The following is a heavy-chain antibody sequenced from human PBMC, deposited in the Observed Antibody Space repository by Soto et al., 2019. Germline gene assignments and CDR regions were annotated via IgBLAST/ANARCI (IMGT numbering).Heavy chain of an antibody. J-gene: IGHJ5*02. V-gene: IGHV3-15*01. D-gene: IGHD3-22*01. CDR3: TIPRGPMIRP. CDR2: IKSKTDGGTT. Sequence: EVQLVESGGGLVEPGGSLRLSCTASGFTFSNAWMTWVRQAPGKGLEWVGRIKSKTDGGTTDYAAPVKGRFTISRDDSKNTMHLQMNSLKTEATAMYYCTIPRGPMIRPWGQGTLGTVSS. CDR1: GFTFSNAW.